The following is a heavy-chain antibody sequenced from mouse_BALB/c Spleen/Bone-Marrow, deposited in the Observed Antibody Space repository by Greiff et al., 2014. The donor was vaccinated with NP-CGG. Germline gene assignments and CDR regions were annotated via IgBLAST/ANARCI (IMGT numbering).Heavy chain of an antibody. CDR2: IYPGDGDT. V-gene: IGHV1-87*01. CDR1: GHTFTSYW. Sequence: SGAELARPGASVKLSCKASGHTFTSYWMQWVKQRPGQGLEWIGAIYPGDGDTRYTQKFKGKATLTADKSSSTAYMQRSSLASEDSAVYYCARSEGNYAMDYWGQGTSVTVSS. J-gene: IGHJ4*01. CDR3: ARSEGNYAMDY.